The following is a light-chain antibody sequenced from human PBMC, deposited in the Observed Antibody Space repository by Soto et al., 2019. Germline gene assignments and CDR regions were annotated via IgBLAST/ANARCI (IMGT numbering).Light chain of an antibody. CDR1: QSVSASQ. CDR3: QQYTQSLWT. CDR2: GVS. V-gene: IGKV3-20*01. J-gene: IGKJ1*01. Sequence: EVVLTQSPGTLSLSPGERATLSCRTSQSVSASQLAWYQQKPGQAPRLLIYGVSNRATSIPDRFSGSGSGTHFTLTIDRLEPEDCAVYFCQQYTQSLWTFGQGTKVEIK.